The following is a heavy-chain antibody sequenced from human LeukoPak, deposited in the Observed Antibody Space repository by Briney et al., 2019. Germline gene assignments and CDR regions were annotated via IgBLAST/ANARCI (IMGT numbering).Heavy chain of an antibody. CDR2: IWYDGSNK. V-gene: IGHV3-33*01. D-gene: IGHD1-26*01. CDR1: GFTFSSYG. CDR3: ARRSSGSPPYYFDY. J-gene: IGHJ4*02. Sequence: PGRSLRLSCAASGFTFSSYGMHWVRQAPGKGLEWVAVIWYDGSNKYYADSVKGRFTISRDNSKNTLYLQMNSLRAEDTAVYYCARRSSGSPPYYFDYWGQGTLVTVSS.